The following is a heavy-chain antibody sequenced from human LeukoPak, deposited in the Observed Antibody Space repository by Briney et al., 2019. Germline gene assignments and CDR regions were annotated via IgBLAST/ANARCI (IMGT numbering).Heavy chain of an antibody. V-gene: IGHV4-59*01. J-gene: IGHJ4*02. CDR1: GASISSYY. CDR2: IYYSGST. Sequence: SETLSLTCTVSGASISSYYWSWIRQSPGKGLEWIGYIYYSGSTNYNPSLKSRVTISVDTSKNQFSLKLSSVTAADTAVYYCAVTLYGSGSYYNFDYWGQGTLVTVSS. D-gene: IGHD3-10*01. CDR3: AVTLYGSGSYYNFDY.